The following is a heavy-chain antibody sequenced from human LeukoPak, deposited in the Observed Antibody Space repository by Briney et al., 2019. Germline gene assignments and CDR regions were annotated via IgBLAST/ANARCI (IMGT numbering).Heavy chain of an antibody. CDR1: GFTFSSYG. Sequence: GGSLRLSCAASGFTFSSYGMHWVRQAPGKGLEWVAVIWSDGTNKYYADSVKGRFAISRDDSKNMVYLQMNSLRVEDTAVYYCAKDIERGFDYANSLDYWGQGTLVTVSS. V-gene: IGHV3-33*06. CDR2: IWSDGTNK. D-gene: IGHD4-17*01. J-gene: IGHJ4*02. CDR3: AKDIERGFDYANSLDY.